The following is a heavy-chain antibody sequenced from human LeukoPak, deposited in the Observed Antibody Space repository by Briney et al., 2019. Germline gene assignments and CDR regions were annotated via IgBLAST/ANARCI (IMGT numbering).Heavy chain of an antibody. V-gene: IGHV3-23*01. Sequence: GGSLRLSCAASGFTFSSYAMSWVRQAPGKGLEWVSIISGSGSNTYYADSVKGRFTISRDNSKNTLYLQMNSLRAEDTAVYHCAKDRNTMISRGGYFDFWGQGTLVTVSS. CDR2: ISGSGSNT. D-gene: IGHD3-22*01. J-gene: IGHJ4*02. CDR3: AKDRNTMISRGGYFDF. CDR1: GFTFSSYA.